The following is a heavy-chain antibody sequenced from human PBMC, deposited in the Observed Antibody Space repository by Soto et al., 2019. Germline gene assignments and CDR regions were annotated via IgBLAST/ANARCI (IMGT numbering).Heavy chain of an antibody. D-gene: IGHD1-1*01. J-gene: IGHJ4*02. V-gene: IGHV3-21*01. CDR2: ISSSSTYI. CDR1: GFSFSIYS. Sequence: GGSLRLSCAASGFSFSIYSMSWVRQAPGKGLEWVSAISSSSTYIYYADSVKGRFTISRDNAKNSLYLQMNSLRAEDTAVYYCARSPGRDGHNHFEYWGQGALVTVSS. CDR3: ARSPGRDGHNHFEY.